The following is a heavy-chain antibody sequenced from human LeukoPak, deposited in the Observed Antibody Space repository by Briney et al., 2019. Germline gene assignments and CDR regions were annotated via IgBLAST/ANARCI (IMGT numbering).Heavy chain of an antibody. CDR1: GFTFSSYS. V-gene: IGHV3-21*01. Sequence: GGSLRLSCAASGFTFSSYSMNWVRQAPGKGLEWVSSISSSSSYICYADSVKGRFTISRDNAKNSLYLQMNSLRAEDTAVYYCARDLLYYGSGNGMDVWGKGTTVTVSS. J-gene: IGHJ6*04. CDR3: ARDLLYYGSGNGMDV. D-gene: IGHD3-10*01. CDR2: ISSSSSYI.